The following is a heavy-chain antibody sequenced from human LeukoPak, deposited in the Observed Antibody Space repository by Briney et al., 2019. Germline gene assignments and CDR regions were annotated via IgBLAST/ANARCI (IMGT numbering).Heavy chain of an antibody. Sequence: PGGSLRLSCAASGFIFSTYWMSWVRQVPGKGLVWVSRINEGGSITNYADSVTGRFRISRDNAENTLYLQMNNLRAEDTAVYYCGRDLGGRSGLWGQGTLVTVSS. J-gene: IGHJ4*02. D-gene: IGHD1-26*01. V-gene: IGHV3-74*01. CDR3: GRDLGGRSGL. CDR2: INEGGSIT. CDR1: GFIFSTYW.